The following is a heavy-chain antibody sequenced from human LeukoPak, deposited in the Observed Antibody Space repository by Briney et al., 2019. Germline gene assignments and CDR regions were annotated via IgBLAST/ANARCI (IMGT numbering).Heavy chain of an antibody. V-gene: IGHV3-30*02. CDR2: IRYDGSNK. J-gene: IGHJ4*02. Sequence: GGSLRLSCAASGFTFSSYGMHWVRQAPGKGLEWVAFIRYDGSNKYYADSVKGRFTISRDNSKNTLYLQMNSLRAEDTAVYYCARESYSSSWFSDYWGQGTLVTVSS. D-gene: IGHD6-13*01. CDR3: ARESYSSSWFSDY. CDR1: GFTFSSYG.